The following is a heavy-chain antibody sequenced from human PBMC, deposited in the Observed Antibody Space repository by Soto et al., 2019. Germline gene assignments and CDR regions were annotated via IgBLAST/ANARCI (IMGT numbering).Heavy chain of an antibody. CDR2: LFSGGSS. D-gene: IGHD6-19*01. CDR3: ARDTYSSGWYDF. Sequence: PGGSLRLSCAASGFTVSSGYMAWVRQAPGKGLGWISVLFSGGSSYYADSVRGRFTISRDNSKNTLSLEMSSLSLEDTAVYFGARDTYSSGWYDFWGQGTLVTVSS. V-gene: IGHV3-53*05. J-gene: IGHJ5*01. CDR1: GFTVSSGY.